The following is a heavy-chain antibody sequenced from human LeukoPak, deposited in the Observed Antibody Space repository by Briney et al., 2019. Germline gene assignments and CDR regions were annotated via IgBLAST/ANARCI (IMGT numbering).Heavy chain of an antibody. V-gene: IGHV1-3*04. Sequence: GASVKVSCKASGYTFTNHAMHWVRQAPGQGLEWMGWINTADGNTKYSQKFQGRVTMTRNTSISTAYMELSSLRSEDTAVYYCARGLTYYDILTGYDDHYYGMDVWGQGTTVTVSS. CDR3: ARGLTYYDILTGYDDHYYGMDV. D-gene: IGHD3-9*01. CDR1: GYTFTNHA. J-gene: IGHJ6*02. CDR2: INTADGNT.